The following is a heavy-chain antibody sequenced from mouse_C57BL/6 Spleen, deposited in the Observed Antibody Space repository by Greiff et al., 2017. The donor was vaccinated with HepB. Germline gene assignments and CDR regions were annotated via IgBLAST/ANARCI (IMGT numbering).Heavy chain of an antibody. CDR2: ISYDGSN. Sequence: DVQLQESGPGLVKPSQSLSLTCSVTGYSITSGYYWNWIRQFPGNKLEWMGYISYDGSNNYNPSLKNRISITRDTSKNQFFLKLNSVTTEDTATYYCARNLDYYGSSQPRAMDYWGQGTSVTVSS. CDR3: ARNLDYYGSSQPRAMDY. CDR1: GYSITSGYY. J-gene: IGHJ4*01. V-gene: IGHV3-6*01. D-gene: IGHD1-1*01.